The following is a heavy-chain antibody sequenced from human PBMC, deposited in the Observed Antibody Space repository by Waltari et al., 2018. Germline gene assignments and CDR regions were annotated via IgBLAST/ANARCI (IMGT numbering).Heavy chain of an antibody. CDR3: ARDLDYGDENWFDP. D-gene: IGHD4-17*01. V-gene: IGHV4-59*11. CDR1: GGSISSHY. Sequence: QVQLQESGPGLVKPSETLSLTCTVSGGSISSHYWSWIRQPPGKGLEWIGYIYYSGSTNYNPSLKSRVTISVDTSKNQFSLKLSSVTAADTAVYYCARDLDYGDENWFDPWGQGTLVTVSS. CDR2: IYYSGST. J-gene: IGHJ5*02.